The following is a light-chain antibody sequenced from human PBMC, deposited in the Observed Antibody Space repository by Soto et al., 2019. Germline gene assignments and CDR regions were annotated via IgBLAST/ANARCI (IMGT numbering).Light chain of an antibody. J-gene: IGLJ3*02. CDR1: SSNIGSNY. V-gene: IGLV1-47*01. CDR3: AAWDDSLSGVV. Sequence: QSVLTQPPSASGTPGQRVTISCSGSSSNIGSNYVYWYQQLPGTAPKLLIYRNNQRPSGVPDRFSGSKSGTSASLAISGLRSADEADYHCAAWDDSLSGVVFGGGTQLTVL. CDR2: RNN.